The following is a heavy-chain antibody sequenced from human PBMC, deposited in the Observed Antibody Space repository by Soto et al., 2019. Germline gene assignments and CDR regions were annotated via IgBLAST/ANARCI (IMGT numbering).Heavy chain of an antibody. Sequence: SETLSLTCAVYGGSFSGYYWSWIRQPPGKGLEWIGEINHSGSTNYNPSLKSRVTISVDTSKNQFSLKLSSVTAADTAVYYCARRSVAGTVFDYWGQGTLVT. J-gene: IGHJ4*02. D-gene: IGHD6-19*01. CDR2: INHSGST. V-gene: IGHV4-34*01. CDR1: GGSFSGYY. CDR3: ARRSVAGTVFDY.